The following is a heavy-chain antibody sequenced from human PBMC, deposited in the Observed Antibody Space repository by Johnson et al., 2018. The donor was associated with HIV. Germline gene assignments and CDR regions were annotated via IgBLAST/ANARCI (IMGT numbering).Heavy chain of an antibody. CDR3: AKALLLTTATSRDAFDI. CDR2: ISWNSGSI. Sequence: QLVESGGGVVRPGGSLRLSCAASGFTFDDYAMHWVRQAPGKGLEWVSGISWNSGSIGYADSVKGRFTISRDNAKNSLYLQMNSLSAEDTAVYYCAKALLLTTATSRDAFDIRGQGTMVTVSS. J-gene: IGHJ3*02. D-gene: IGHD4-17*01. V-gene: IGHV3-9*01. CDR1: GFTFDDYA.